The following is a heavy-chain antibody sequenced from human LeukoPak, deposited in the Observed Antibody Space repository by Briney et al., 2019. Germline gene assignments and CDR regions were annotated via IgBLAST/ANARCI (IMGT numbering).Heavy chain of an antibody. J-gene: IGHJ6*02. Sequence: SETLSLTCTVSGGSISSYYGSWIRQPPGKGLEWIGYIYYSGSTNYNPSLKSRVTISVDTSKNQFSLKLSSVTAADTAVYYCARGSGGYSYYYYYGMDVWGQGTTVTVSS. CDR3: ARGSGGYSYYYYYGMDV. CDR1: GGSISSYY. V-gene: IGHV4-59*01. D-gene: IGHD5-18*01. CDR2: IYYSGST.